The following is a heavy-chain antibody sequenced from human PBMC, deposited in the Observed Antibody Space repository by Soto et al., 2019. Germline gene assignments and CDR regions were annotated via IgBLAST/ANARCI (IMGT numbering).Heavy chain of an antibody. V-gene: IGHV1-18*01. CDR1: GYIFTSSG. Sequence: QVQLVQSGAEVKKPGASVKVSCKASGYIFTSSGISWVRQAPGQGLEWMGWISTYNGNTDYAQKLQGRVTMTTDTSTSTAYMELRSLRSADTAVYYCARGSYGYYSYYGMDVWGQGTTVTVSS. J-gene: IGHJ6*02. D-gene: IGHD1-26*01. CDR2: ISTYNGNT. CDR3: ARGSYGYYSYYGMDV.